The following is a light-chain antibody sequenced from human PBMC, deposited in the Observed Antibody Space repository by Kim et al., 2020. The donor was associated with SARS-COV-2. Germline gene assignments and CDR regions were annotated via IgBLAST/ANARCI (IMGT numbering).Light chain of an antibody. Sequence: GQRLPLSCSGSIPNLGSKVVNWYQQLPGTAPKLLMYSNDYRPSGVPDRFSGSKSGASASLAISGLQSEDEADYYCAAWDDSLKGSVFGGGTQLTVL. V-gene: IGLV1-44*01. CDR3: AAWDDSLKGSV. CDR2: SND. CDR1: IPNLGSKV. J-gene: IGLJ3*02.